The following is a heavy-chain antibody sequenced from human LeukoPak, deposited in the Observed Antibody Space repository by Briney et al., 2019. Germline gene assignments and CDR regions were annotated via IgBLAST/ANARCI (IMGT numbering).Heavy chain of an antibody. J-gene: IGHJ3*02. CDR3: ARALRDYVWGSYRPDAFDI. CDR1: GYTFTSYD. Sequence: ASVKVSCKASGYTFTSYDINWVRQATGQGLEWMGWMNPNSGNTGYAQKFQGRVTITRNTSISTAYMELSSLRSEDTAVYYCARALRDYVWGSYRPDAFDIWGQGTMVTVSS. CDR2: MNPNSGNT. V-gene: IGHV1-8*03. D-gene: IGHD3-16*02.